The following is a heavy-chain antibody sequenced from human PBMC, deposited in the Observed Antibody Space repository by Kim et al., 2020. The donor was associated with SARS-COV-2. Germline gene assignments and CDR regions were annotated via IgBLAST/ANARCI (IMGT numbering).Heavy chain of an antibody. V-gene: IGHV3-23*01. CDR2: IVGGGGST. CDR3: ARPRGYSPPYYFDS. D-gene: IGHD5-18*01. CDR1: GFTFSAYA. J-gene: IGHJ4*02. Sequence: GGSLRLSCAASGFTFSAYAMTWVRQAPGTGLEWVSSIVGGGGSTFYTESVRGRFTISRDNSKNTLYLQMNSLRAEETAVYYCARPRGYSPPYYFDSWGQGALVTVSS.